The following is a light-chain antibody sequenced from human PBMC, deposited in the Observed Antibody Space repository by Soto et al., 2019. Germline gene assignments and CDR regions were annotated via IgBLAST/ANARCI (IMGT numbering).Light chain of an antibody. J-gene: IGKJ1*01. CDR3: QQYGSSPKT. Sequence: EVVMTQSPATLSVSPGEGATLSCRASQSVSSNYLAWYQQKPGQAPRLLIYGASTRATGIPARFSGSGSGTEFTLTISRLEPEDFAVYYCQQYGSSPKTFGQGTKVDIK. V-gene: IGKV3-20*01. CDR2: GAS. CDR1: QSVSSNY.